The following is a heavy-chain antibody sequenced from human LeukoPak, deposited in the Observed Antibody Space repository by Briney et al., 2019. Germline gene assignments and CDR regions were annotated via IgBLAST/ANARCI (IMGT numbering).Heavy chain of an antibody. J-gene: IGHJ5*02. CDR2: INHSGST. D-gene: IGHD2-21*02. Sequence: SETLSLTCAVYGGSFRGYYWSWIRQPPGKGLEWIGEINHSGSTNYNPSLKSRVTISVDTSKNQFSLKLSSVTAADTAVYYCARAPYCGGDCYSRFDPWGQGILVTSPQ. V-gene: IGHV4-34*01. CDR3: ARAPYCGGDCYSRFDP. CDR1: GGSFRGYY.